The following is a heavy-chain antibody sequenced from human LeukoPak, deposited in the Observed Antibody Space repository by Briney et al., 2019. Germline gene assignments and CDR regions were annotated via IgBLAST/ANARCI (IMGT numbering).Heavy chain of an antibody. CDR3: ARHPGEYDAFDI. CDR2: IFYSGST. CDR1: GGSTSRYY. V-gene: IGHV4-59*08. Sequence: SETLSLTCTVSGGSTSRYYWSWIRQPPGERLEWIGCIFYSGSTSYNPSLKSRVTVSVDSSKNQFSLKLSSVTAVDTAVYYCARHPGEYDAFDIWGQGTMVTVSS. J-gene: IGHJ3*02. D-gene: IGHD7-27*01.